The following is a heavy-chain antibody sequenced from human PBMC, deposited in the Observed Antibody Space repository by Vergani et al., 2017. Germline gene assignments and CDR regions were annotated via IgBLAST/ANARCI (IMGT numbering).Heavy chain of an antibody. CDR1: GGSISSSSYY. V-gene: IGHV4-39*07. CDR3: ARVADRNYYDSSGYFYYYGMDV. J-gene: IGHJ6*02. CDR2: IYYSGST. Sequence: QLQLQESGPGLVKPSETLSLTCTVSGGSISSSSYYWGWIRQPPGKGLEWIGSIYYSGSTYYNPSLKSRGTISVDTSKNQFSLKLSSVTAADTAVYYCARVADRNYYDSSGYFYYYGMDVWGQGTTVTVSS. D-gene: IGHD3-22*01.